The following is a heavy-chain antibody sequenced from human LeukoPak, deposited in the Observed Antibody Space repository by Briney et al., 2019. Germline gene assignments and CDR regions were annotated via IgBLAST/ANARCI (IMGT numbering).Heavy chain of an antibody. CDR2: IGSNGVDT. V-gene: IGHV3-23*01. D-gene: IGHD1-1*01. J-gene: IGHJ4*02. CDR3: VRAYTTSGTYSEP. Sequence: GGSLRLSCTAAGFTFSTYAMGWARQAPGKGLEWVSGIGSNGVDTYYADSAKGRFTISRDNSKNTVYQQMNSLRAEDTALYYCVRAYTTSGTYSEPWGQGTLVTVSS. CDR1: GFTFSTYA.